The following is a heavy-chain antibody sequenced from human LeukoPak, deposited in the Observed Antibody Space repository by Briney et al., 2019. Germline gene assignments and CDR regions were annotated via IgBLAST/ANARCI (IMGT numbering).Heavy chain of an antibody. V-gene: IGHV4-4*02. CDR1: GGSISSSNW. D-gene: IGHD1-26*01. Sequence: SETLSLTCAVSGGSISSSNWWTWVRQPPGKGLEWIGEVYHSGSTNYNPSFKSRVTISVDKSKNQFSLQLTSVTAADTAVYYCARSPPIVASTYFDCWGQGSLVTVSS. CDR2: VYHSGST. CDR3: ARSPPIVASTYFDC. J-gene: IGHJ4*02.